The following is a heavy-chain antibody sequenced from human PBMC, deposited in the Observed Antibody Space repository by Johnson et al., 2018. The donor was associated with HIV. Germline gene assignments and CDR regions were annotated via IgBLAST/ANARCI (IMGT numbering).Heavy chain of an antibody. D-gene: IGHD5-18*01. CDR2: IRYDGSNK. J-gene: IGHJ3*02. CDR1: GFTFSSYG. CDR3: ARDTAMVHDAFDI. V-gene: IGHV3-30*02. Sequence: VQLVESGGGVVQPGGSLRLSCAASGFTFSSYGMHWVRQAPGKGLEWVAFIRYDGSNKYYADSVKGRFTISRDNSKNTLYLQMNSLRAEDTAVYYCARDTAMVHDAFDIWGQGTMVTVSS.